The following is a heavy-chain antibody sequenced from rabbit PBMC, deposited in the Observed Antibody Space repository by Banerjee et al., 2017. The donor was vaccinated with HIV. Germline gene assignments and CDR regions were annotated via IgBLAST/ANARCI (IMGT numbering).Heavy chain of an antibody. Sequence: QEQLEESGGDLVKPEGSLTLTCTASGLDFSSGHWMCWVRQTPGKGLELVACIGISTSTTYYASWVNGRFSISKTSSTTVTLQMTSLTAADTATYFCARGTGDYVSYGYFNLWGPGTLVTDS. J-gene: IGHJ4*01. CDR1: GLDFSSGHW. CDR3: ARGTGDYVSYGYFNL. CDR2: IGISTSTT. D-gene: IGHD6-1*01. V-gene: IGHV1S45*01.